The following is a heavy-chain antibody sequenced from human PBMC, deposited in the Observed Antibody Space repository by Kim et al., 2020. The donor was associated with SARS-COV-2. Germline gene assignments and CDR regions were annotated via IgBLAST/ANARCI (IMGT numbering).Heavy chain of an antibody. V-gene: IGHV1-69*13. J-gene: IGHJ4*02. CDR1: GGTFSSYA. D-gene: IGHD3-10*01. CDR2: IIPIFGTA. Sequence: SVKVSCKASGGTFSSYAISWVRQAPGQGLEWMGGIIPIFGTANYAQKFQGRVTITADESTSTAYMELSSLRSEDTAVYYCARGYMVRGLIPTGYFDYWGQGTLVTVSS. CDR3: ARGYMVRGLIPTGYFDY.